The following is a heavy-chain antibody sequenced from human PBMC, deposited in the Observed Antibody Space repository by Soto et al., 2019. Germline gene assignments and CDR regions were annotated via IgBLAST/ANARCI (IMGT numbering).Heavy chain of an antibody. CDR1: GGSISSYY. CDR2: IYYGGST. CDR3: ARGGWKLFDY. V-gene: IGHV4-59*01. D-gene: IGHD6-19*01. Sequence: SETLSLTCTVSGGSISSYYWSWIRQPPGRGLEWIGYIYYGGSTNYNPSLKSRVTISVDTSKNQFSLKLSSVTAADTAVYYCARGGWKLFDYWGQGTLVTVSS. J-gene: IGHJ4*02.